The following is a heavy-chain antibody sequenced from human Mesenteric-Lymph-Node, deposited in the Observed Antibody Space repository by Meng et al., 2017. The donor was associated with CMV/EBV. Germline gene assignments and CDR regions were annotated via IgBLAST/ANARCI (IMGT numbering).Heavy chain of an antibody. CDR3: ARYIVDIVSEPSAYYFDY. Sequence: GGSLRLSCAASGFTFNSFRMNWVRQAPGRGLEWVSSITSSGSYTYHADSLKGRFTGSRDNAKSLLYLQMNSLTDDDTAVYYCARYIVDIVSEPSAYYFDYWGQGTLVTVSS. CDR2: ITSSGSYT. CDR1: GFTFNSFR. J-gene: IGHJ4*02. V-gene: IGHV3-21*01. D-gene: IGHD2-2*03.